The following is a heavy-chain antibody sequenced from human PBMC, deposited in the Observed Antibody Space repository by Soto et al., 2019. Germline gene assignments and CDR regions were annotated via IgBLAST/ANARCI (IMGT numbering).Heavy chain of an antibody. CDR3: ARDVILTGHYYYGMDV. CDR1: GGTFSSYT. CDR2: IIPILGIA. V-gene: IGHV1-69*08. J-gene: IGHJ6*02. D-gene: IGHD3-9*01. Sequence: QVQLVQSGAEVKKPGSSVKVSCKASGGTFSSYTISWVRQAPGQGLEWMGRIIPILGIANYAQKFQGRVTITADKSTSTADMELSSLRSEDTAVYYCARDVILTGHYYYGMDVWGQGTTVTVSS.